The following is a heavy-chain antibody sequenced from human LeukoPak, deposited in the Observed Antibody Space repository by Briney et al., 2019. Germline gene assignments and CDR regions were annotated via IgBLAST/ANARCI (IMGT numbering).Heavy chain of an antibody. CDR1: GFTFSSYG. D-gene: IGHD3-22*01. CDR2: IWYDGSNK. V-gene: IGHV3-33*01. CDR3: ARDKPPPYYYDSSGIFDY. Sequence: PGRSLRLSCAASGFTFSSYGMHWVRQAPGKGLEWMAVIWYDGSNKYYADSVKGRFTISRDNSKNTLYLQMNSLRAEDTAVYYCARDKPPPYYYDSSGIFDYWGQGTLVTVSS. J-gene: IGHJ4*02.